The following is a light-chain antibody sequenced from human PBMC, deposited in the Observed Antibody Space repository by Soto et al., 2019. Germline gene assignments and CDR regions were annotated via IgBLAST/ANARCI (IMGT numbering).Light chain of an antibody. CDR1: QSVSSN. J-gene: IGKJ1*01. V-gene: IGKV3-20*01. CDR2: GAS. Sequence: EVVLTQSPATLSVSPGARATLSCRASQSVSSNLAWYQHKPGQPPRLLIYGASTRATGIPDRFTGRGSGTDFTLTISRLEPEDFAVYYCQQYGISPRTFGQGTKVDI. CDR3: QQYGISPRT.